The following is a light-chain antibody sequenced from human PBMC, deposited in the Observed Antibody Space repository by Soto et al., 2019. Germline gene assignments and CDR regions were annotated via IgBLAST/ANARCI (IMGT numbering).Light chain of an antibody. CDR3: ATWDGSLPGEV. V-gene: IGLV1-51*01. CDR2: DNN. CDR1: SSNIGNNY. Sequence: QSVLTQSPSVSAAPGQQVTISCSGSSSNIGNNYVSWYQQVPGTAPKLLIYDNNKRPSGIPDRSSGSKSGTSGTLDITGLQTGDEADYYCATWDGSLPGEVFGGGTKVTVL. J-gene: IGLJ2*01.